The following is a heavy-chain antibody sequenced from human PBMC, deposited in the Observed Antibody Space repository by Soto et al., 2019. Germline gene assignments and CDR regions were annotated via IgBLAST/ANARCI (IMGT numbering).Heavy chain of an antibody. CDR3: ALTTWEAWFDP. CDR1: GGSIGTGGYY. CDR2: IYYSGSA. D-gene: IGHD4-4*01. Sequence: QVPLQESGPGLVKASQTLSLTCTVSGGSIGTGGYYWSWIRQHPGKGLEWIGYIYYSGSAYYNPSLKSRVTISVDTSKNQFSLKLSSVTAADTAVYYCALTTWEAWFDPWGQGTLVTVSS. J-gene: IGHJ5*02. V-gene: IGHV4-31*03.